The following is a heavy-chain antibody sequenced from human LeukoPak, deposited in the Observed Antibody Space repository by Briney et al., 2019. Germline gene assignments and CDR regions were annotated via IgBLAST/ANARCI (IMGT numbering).Heavy chain of an antibody. V-gene: IGHV3-21*01. CDR2: ISSSSSYI. CDR1: GFTFDDHG. CDR3: ARGSTFVWFDP. Sequence: GGSLRLSCAASGFTFDDHGMSWVRQAPGKGLEWVSSISSSSSYIYYADSAKGRFTISRDNAKNSLYLQMNSLRAEDTAVYYCARGSTFVWFDPWGQGTLVTVSS. J-gene: IGHJ5*02. D-gene: IGHD2-2*01.